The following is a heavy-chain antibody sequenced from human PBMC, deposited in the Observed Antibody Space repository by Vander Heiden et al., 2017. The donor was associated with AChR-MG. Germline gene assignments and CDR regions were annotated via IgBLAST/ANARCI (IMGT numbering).Heavy chain of an antibody. Sequence: QVQLVQSGAEVKKPGASVKVSCKASGYTFTGYYMHWVRQAPGQGLEWMGWINPNSGGTNYAQKFQGRVTMTRDTSISTAYMELSRLRSDDTAVYYCASDPPRMAARTVYAMSFDYWGQGTLVTVSS. CDR2: INPNSGGT. CDR3: ASDPPRMAARTVYAMSFDY. V-gene: IGHV1-2*02. J-gene: IGHJ4*02. CDR1: GYTFTGYY. D-gene: IGHD2-8*01.